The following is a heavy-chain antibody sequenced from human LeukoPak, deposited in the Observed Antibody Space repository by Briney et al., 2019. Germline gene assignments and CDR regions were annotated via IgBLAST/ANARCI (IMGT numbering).Heavy chain of an antibody. CDR3: TRGARGGGYEAFDF. Sequence: ASVKVSCKASGYTFTSYGISWVRQAPGQGLEWMGWISAYNGNTNYAQKLQGRVTMTTDTSTSTGYMELTRLRSDDTAVYYCTRGARGGGYEAFDFWGQGTLVTVSS. D-gene: IGHD5-12*01. CDR2: ISAYNGNT. J-gene: IGHJ4*02. V-gene: IGHV1-18*01. CDR1: GYTFTSYG.